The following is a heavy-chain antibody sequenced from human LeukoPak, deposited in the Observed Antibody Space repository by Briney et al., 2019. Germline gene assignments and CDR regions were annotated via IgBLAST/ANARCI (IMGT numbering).Heavy chain of an antibody. D-gene: IGHD3-22*01. CDR3: ARDRFSYDSREYFDY. V-gene: IGHV4-34*01. CDR1: GGSFSGYY. J-gene: IGHJ4*02. Sequence: SETLTLTCAVYGGSFSGYYWSWIRQPPGKGLEWIGEINHSGSTNYNPSLKSRVTISVDTSKNQFSLKLSSVTAADTAVYYCARDRFSYDSREYFDYWGQGTLVTVSS. CDR2: INHSGST.